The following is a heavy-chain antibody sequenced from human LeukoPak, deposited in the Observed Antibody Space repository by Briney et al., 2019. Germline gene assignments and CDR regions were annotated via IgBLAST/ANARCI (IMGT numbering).Heavy chain of an antibody. CDR1: GFTFSDYY. D-gene: IGHD6-13*01. CDR3: AGTQGRVAAAGRFDP. J-gene: IGHJ5*02. CDR2: ISSSGSTI. V-gene: IGHV3-11*01. Sequence: GGSLRLSCAASGFTFSDYYMSWIRQAPGKGLEWVSYISSSGSTIYYADSVKGRFTISRDNAKNSLYLQMNSLRAEDTAVYYCAGTQGRVAAAGRFDPWGQGTLVTVSS.